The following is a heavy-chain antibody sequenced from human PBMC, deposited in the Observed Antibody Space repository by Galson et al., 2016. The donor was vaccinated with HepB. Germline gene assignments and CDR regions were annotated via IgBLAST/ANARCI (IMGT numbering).Heavy chain of an antibody. D-gene: IGHD3-3*01. CDR1: GYTFSSYG. J-gene: IGHJ4*02. CDR2: ISAYNGNT. Sequence: SCKASGYTFSSYGISWVRQAPGQGLEWMGWISAYNGNTHNAQKVQGRVTMTTDTPTSKAYMELRSLRSDDPAVYYCARGHISGYYFKVGGCYFDYWGQGTLVTVSS. CDR3: ARGHISGYYFKVGGCYFDY. V-gene: IGHV1-18*01.